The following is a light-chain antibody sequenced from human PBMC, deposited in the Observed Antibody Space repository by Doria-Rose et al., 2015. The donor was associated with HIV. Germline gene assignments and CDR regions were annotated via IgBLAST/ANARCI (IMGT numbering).Light chain of an antibody. CDR2: DGS. Sequence: LTQSPGTLSSSPGERATLSCRASQSFSSTYLAWYQQKPGQAPSLLIYDGSTRATGIPDRFSASGPGTDFTLTINRLEPEDFALYYCHQYGTSWTFGQGTKVEI. J-gene: IGKJ1*01. CDR3: HQYGTSWT. V-gene: IGKV3-20*01. CDR1: QSFSSTY.